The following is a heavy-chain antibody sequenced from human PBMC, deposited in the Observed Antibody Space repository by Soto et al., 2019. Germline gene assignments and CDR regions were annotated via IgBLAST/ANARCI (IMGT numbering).Heavy chain of an antibody. Sequence: EVQLVESGGGLVQPGGSLRLSCAASGFTFSSYEMNWVHQAPGKGLEWVSYISSSGSTIYYADSVKGRFTISRDNAKNSLYLQMNSLRAEDTAVYYCARAGIAAAGHYYYYYGMDVWGQGTTVTVSS. D-gene: IGHD6-13*01. J-gene: IGHJ6*02. CDR1: GFTFSSYE. CDR3: ARAGIAAAGHYYYYYGMDV. CDR2: ISSSGSTI. V-gene: IGHV3-48*03.